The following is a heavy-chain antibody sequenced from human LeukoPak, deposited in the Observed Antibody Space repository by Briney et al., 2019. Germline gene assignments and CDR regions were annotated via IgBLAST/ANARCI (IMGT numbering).Heavy chain of an antibody. Sequence: SETLSLTCTVSGYSISSRYYWGWIRQPPGKGLEWIGSISHSRSTYYNPSLKSRVTISVDTSKNQFSLKLSSVTGAGTAVYYCASRAPSNWFDPWGQGTLVSVSS. V-gene: IGHV4-38-2*02. CDR3: ASRAPSNWFDP. CDR1: GYSISSRYY. J-gene: IGHJ5*02. CDR2: ISHSRST.